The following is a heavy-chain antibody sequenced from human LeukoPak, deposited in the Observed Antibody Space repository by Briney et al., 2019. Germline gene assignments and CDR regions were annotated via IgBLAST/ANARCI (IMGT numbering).Heavy chain of an antibody. V-gene: IGHV4-31*03. D-gene: IGHD7-27*01. CDR2: IYYSGST. CDR1: GGSISSGGYY. CDR3: ARDRTGDPNWFDP. J-gene: IGHJ5*02. Sequence: SETLSLTCTVSGGSISSGGYYWSWIRQHPGKGLEWIGYIYYSGSTYYNPSLKSRVTISVDTSKNQFSLKLSSVTAADTAVYYCARDRTGDPNWFDPWGQGTLVTVSS.